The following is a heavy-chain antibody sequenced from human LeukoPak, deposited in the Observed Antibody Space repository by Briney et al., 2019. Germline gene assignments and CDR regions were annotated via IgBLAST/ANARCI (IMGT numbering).Heavy chain of an antibody. J-gene: IGHJ4*02. CDR2: IYYSGNT. CDR3: ARLIWYNSSWYGGYYFDY. Sequence: SETLSLTCTVSGGSISSSNYYWGWIRQPPGKGLEWIGSIYYSGNTFYNPSLKSRVTISVDTSKNQFSLKLSSVTAADTAVYYCARLIWYNSSWYGGYYFDYWGQGTLDTVSS. CDR1: GGSISSSNYY. V-gene: IGHV4-39*01. D-gene: IGHD6-13*01.